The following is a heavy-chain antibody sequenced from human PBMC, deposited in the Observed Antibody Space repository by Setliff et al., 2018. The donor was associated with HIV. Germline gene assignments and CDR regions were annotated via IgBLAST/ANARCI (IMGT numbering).Heavy chain of an antibody. V-gene: IGHV1-69*13. D-gene: IGHD3-10*01. Sequence: SVKVSCKTSRRTFSEDAINWVRQAPGEGLEWVGGIIHILGTADYAEKFQGRVTITADEPRSTVYLEVSNLRSEDTAVYYCAKAVRGYGSTYYNYYSMDVWGKGTTVTVSS. CDR2: IIHILGTA. J-gene: IGHJ6*03. CDR3: AKAVRGYGSTYYNYYSMDV. CDR1: RRTFSEDA.